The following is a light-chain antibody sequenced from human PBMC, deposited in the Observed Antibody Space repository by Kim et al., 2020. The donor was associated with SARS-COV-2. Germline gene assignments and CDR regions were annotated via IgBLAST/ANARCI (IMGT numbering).Light chain of an antibody. Sequence: AAVGDRVTITCRASQSISSWLAWYQQKPGKAPKLLIYKASSLESGVPSRFSGSGSGTEFTLTISSLQPDDFATYYCQQYNSYTETFGQGTKVDIK. V-gene: IGKV1-5*03. CDR2: KAS. J-gene: IGKJ1*01. CDR1: QSISSW. CDR3: QQYNSYTET.